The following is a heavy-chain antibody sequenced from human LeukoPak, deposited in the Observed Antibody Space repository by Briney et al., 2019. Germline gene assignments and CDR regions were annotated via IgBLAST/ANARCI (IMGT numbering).Heavy chain of an antibody. J-gene: IGHJ5*02. Sequence: GGSLRLSCAASGFTFSSYGMHWVRQAPGKGLEWVAVISYDGNNKYYADSVKGRFTISRDNSKNTVYLQMNSLRAEDTAVYYCARVRMVRGVIISWFDPWGQGTLVTVSS. CDR2: ISYDGNNK. CDR1: GFTFSSYG. D-gene: IGHD3-10*01. V-gene: IGHV3-30*19. CDR3: ARVRMVRGVIISWFDP.